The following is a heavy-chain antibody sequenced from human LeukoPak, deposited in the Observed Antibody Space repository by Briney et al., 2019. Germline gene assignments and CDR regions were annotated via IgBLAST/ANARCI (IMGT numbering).Heavy chain of an antibody. CDR3: ARGGPIQPWFDP. J-gene: IGHJ5*02. Sequence: SETLSLTCTVSGGSISSSSYYWGWIRQPPGKGLEWIGSIYYSGSTYYNPSLKSRVTISVDTSKNQFSLKLSSVTAADTAVYYCARGGPIQPWFDPWGQGTLVTVSS. V-gene: IGHV4-39*01. CDR1: GGSISSSSYY. CDR2: IYYSGST. D-gene: IGHD5-18*01.